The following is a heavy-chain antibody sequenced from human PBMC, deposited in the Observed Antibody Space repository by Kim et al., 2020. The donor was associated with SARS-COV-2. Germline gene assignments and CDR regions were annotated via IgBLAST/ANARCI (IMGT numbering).Heavy chain of an antibody. CDR3: ARERADAFDI. CDR1: GFTLSSYD. J-gene: IGHJ3*02. Sequence: GGSLRLSCAASGFTLSSYDMNWVRQAPGKGLEWVSYIDNSGRYTHYADSVKGRFTISRDNAKNSLYLQMNSLRAEDTAVYYCARERADAFDIWGQGTLVTVSS. CDR2: IDNSGRYT. V-gene: IGHV3-48*03.